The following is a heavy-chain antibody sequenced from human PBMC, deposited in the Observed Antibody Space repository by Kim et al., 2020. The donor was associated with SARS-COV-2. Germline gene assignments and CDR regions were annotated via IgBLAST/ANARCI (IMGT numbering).Heavy chain of an antibody. CDR3: AKAPTGVYYYNGLDV. D-gene: IGHD4-17*01. V-gene: IGHV3-23*01. Sequence: GGSLRLSCAASGFTFSSHAMTWVRQAPGKGLEWVSGISGSGINTDYADSVKGRFTISRDNSKNTLYLQMNSLRAEDTAVYCCAKAPTGVYYYNGLDVWGQGTTVTVSS. J-gene: IGHJ6*02. CDR2: ISGSGINT. CDR1: GFTFSSHA.